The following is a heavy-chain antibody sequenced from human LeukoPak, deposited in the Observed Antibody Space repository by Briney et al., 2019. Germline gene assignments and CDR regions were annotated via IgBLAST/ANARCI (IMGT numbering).Heavy chain of an antibody. J-gene: IGHJ5*02. CDR2: INPSGGST. Sequence: ASVKVSCKASGYTFTSYYMHWVRQAPGQGLEWMGIINPSGGSTSYAQKFQGRVTMTRDMSTSTVYMELSSLRSEDTAVYYRARDPTGDLYRLGANWFDPWGQGTLVTVSS. D-gene: IGHD3-16*01. CDR3: ARDPTGDLYRLGANWFDP. CDR1: GYTFTSYY. V-gene: IGHV1-46*01.